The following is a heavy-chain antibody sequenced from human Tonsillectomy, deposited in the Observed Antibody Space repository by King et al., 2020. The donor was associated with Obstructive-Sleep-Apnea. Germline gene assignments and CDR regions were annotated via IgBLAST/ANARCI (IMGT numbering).Heavy chain of an antibody. CDR1: GFTFSSYA. D-gene: IGHD6-6*01. CDR3: ARDQSSIAALDV. J-gene: IGHJ6*02. V-gene: IGHV3-30*04. CDR2: ISYDGSNK. Sequence: VQLVESGGGVVQPGRSLRLSCAASGFTFSSYAMHWVRQAPGKGLEWVAVISYDGSNKYYADSVKGRFTISRDNSKNTLYLQMNSLRAEDTAVYYCARDQSSIAALDVWGQGTTVPVSS.